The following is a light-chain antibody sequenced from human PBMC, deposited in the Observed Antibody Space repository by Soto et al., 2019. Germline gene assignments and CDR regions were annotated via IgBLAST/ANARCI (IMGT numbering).Light chain of an antibody. CDR2: RPS. CDR1: QTVNHN. Sequence: EIVMTQSPATLSVSPGESATLSCRASQTVNHNLAWYLQRPGQPPRLLIYRPSPRAPGIAARFSGSGSGTEFTLTISSLQSEDFAVYYCQQYNTWPPLTFGGGTKVEIK. V-gene: IGKV3D-15*01. J-gene: IGKJ4*01. CDR3: QQYNTWPPLT.